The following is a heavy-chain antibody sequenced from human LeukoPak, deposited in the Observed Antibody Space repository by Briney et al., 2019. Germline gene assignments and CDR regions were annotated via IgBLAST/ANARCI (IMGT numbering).Heavy chain of an antibody. V-gene: IGHV3-7*01. CDR2: IKQDGSEK. CDR1: GFTFSSYW. J-gene: IGHJ4*02. Sequence: GSLRLSCAASGFTFSSYWMSWVRQAPGKGLEWVANIKQDGSEKYYVDSVKGRFTISRDNAKNSLYLQMNSLRAEDTAVYYCARDANYYDFWSGYLLYYFDYWGQGTLVTVSS. CDR3: ARDANYYDFWSGYLLYYFDY. D-gene: IGHD3-3*01.